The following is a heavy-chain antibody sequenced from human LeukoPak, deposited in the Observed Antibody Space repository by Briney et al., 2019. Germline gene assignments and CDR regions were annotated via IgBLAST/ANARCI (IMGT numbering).Heavy chain of an antibody. J-gene: IGHJ4*02. D-gene: IGHD3-10*01. V-gene: IGHV3-23*01. Sequence: PGGCLRLSCAASGFTFSSYAMSWVSRAPGKGLEWVSAISSNGGGTFYADSVEGQFTISRDNSQNTLYLQMNSLRAEDTAIYYCAKHYGSGTYYNYLDYWGQGTLVTVSS. CDR1: GFTFSSYA. CDR2: ISSNGGGT. CDR3: AKHYGSGTYYNYLDY.